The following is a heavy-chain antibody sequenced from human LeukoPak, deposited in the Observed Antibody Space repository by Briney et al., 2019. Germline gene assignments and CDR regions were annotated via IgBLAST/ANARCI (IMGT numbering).Heavy chain of an antibody. V-gene: IGHV3-30-3*01. CDR1: GFTFSSYA. D-gene: IGHD3-22*01. Sequence: GRSLRLSCAASGFTFSSYAMHWVRQAPGKGLEGVAVISYDGSNKYYADSVKGRFTISRDSSKNTLYLQMNSLRAEDTAVYYCAREPLSSGYSRYYGMDVWGQGTTVTVSS. CDR3: AREPLSSGYSRYYGMDV. J-gene: IGHJ6*02. CDR2: ISYDGSNK.